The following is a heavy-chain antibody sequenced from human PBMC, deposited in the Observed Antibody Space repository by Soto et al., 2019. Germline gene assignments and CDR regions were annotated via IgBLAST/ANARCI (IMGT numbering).Heavy chain of an antibody. J-gene: IGHJ6*02. CDR3: ARTYYDSDGGYYYYGMDV. D-gene: IGHD3-22*01. V-gene: IGHV5-51*01. CDR2: IYPGDSDT. Sequence: GESLKISCKGSGYSFAGYWIGWVRQMPGKGLEWMGIIYPGDSDTRYSPSFQGQVTISADKSISTAYLQWSSLKASDTAMYYCARTYYDSDGGYYYYGMDVWGQGTTVTVSS. CDR1: GYSFAGYW.